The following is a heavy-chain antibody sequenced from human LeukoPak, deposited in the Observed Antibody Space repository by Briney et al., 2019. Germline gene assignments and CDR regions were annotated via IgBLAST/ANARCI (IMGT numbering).Heavy chain of an antibody. Sequence: SETLSLICTVSGGSISSYYWSWIRQPPGKGLEWIGYIYYSGSTNYNPSLKSRVTISVDTSKNQFSLKLSSVTAADTAVYYCARSRRLDYWGQGTLVTVSS. CDR3: ARSRRLDY. V-gene: IGHV4-59*08. J-gene: IGHJ4*02. CDR1: GGSISSYY. CDR2: IYYSGST.